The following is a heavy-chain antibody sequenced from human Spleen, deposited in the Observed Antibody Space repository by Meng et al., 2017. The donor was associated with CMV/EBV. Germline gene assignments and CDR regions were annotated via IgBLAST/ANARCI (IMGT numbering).Heavy chain of an antibody. J-gene: IGHJ5*02. Sequence: GESLRLSCDASGITFSNSAMHWVRQAPGKGLEWVAVISYDGSIKYYADSEKGRFTISRDNSKNTLYLEMNSLRPEDTAMYYCARDGLGCSGTSCYGPYSYFDPWGQGTLVTVSS. CDR3: ARDGLGCSGTSCYGPYSYFDP. CDR2: ISYDGSIK. V-gene: IGHV3-30-3*01. CDR1: GITFSNSA. D-gene: IGHD2-2*01.